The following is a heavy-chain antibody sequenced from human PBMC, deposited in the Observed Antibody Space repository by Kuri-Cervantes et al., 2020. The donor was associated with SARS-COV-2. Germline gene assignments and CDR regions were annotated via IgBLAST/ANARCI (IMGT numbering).Heavy chain of an antibody. J-gene: IGHJ4*02. CDR3: AKASVTAAAPFDY. D-gene: IGHD6-13*01. V-gene: IGHV3-23*01. Sequence: GESLKISCVASGFTFSSYAMSWVRQAPGKGLEWVSAISGSGGSTYYADSVKGRFTISRDNSKNTLYLQMNSLRAEDTAVYYCAKASVTAAAPFDYWGQGTLVTVSS. CDR1: GFTFSSYA. CDR2: ISGSGGST.